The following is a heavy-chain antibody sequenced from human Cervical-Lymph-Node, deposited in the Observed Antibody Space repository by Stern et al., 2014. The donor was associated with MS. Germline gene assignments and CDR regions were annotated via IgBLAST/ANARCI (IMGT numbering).Heavy chain of an antibody. Sequence: VQLVESGGGLVKPGGSLRLSCAASGFTFSDYYMTWIRQATGKGLEWISYISSRDGTIYYAVSVKGRSTISRDNAKKSLYLQMNSLRAEDTAVYYCARAGGSADDFWGQGTLVTVSS. D-gene: IGHD3-10*01. CDR2: ISSRDGTI. CDR3: ARAGGSADDF. CDR1: GFTFSDYY. V-gene: IGHV3-11*01. J-gene: IGHJ4*02.